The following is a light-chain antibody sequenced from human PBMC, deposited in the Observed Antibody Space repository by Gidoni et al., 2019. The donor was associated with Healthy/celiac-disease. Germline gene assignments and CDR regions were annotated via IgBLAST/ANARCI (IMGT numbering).Light chain of an antibody. CDR1: QSVSSY. CDR3: QQRSNWPPYT. CDR2: DAS. V-gene: IGKV3-11*01. J-gene: IGKJ2*01. Sequence: EILLTPSPATLSLSPGDRATLACRASQSVSSYFAWYQQKPGPAPRLLIYDASNRATGIPARFSGSGSGTDFTLTISSLEPEDFAVYYCQQRSNWPPYTFGQGTKLEIK.